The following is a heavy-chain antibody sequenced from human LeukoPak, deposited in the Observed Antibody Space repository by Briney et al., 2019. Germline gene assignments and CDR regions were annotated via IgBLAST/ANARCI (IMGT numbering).Heavy chain of an antibody. CDR2: ISGSGGST. V-gene: IGHV3-23*01. CDR3: AKKYDSSGYYHDY. CDR1: GFTFSNYA. J-gene: IGHJ4*02. D-gene: IGHD3-22*01. Sequence: AESLTLSCAASGFTFSNYAMSWVRQAPGKGLEWVSSISGSGGSTYYADPVKGRLSISRDNSKNTMYLQMNSLRAEDTAVYYCAKKYDSSGYYHDYWGQGSLVTVSS.